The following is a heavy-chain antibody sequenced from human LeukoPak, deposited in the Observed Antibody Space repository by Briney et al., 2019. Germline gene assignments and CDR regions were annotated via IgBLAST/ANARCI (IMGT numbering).Heavy chain of an antibody. CDR3: ARAKRPPGFMVATNEYYFDY. Sequence: GGSLRLFCAASGFTFSSYDMHCVRHATGKGLEWLSDIGTAGDTYYPGTVKGRFTISRENAKNSLYLQMNSLRAGDTAVYYCARAKRPPGFMVATNEYYFDYWGQGTLVTVSS. CDR2: IGTAGDT. CDR1: GFTFSSYD. J-gene: IGHJ4*02. D-gene: IGHD5-12*01. V-gene: IGHV3-13*01.